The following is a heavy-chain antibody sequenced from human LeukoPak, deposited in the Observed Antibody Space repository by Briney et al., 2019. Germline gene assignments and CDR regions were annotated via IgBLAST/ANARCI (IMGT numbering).Heavy chain of an antibody. V-gene: IGHV3-7*04. D-gene: IGHD3-10*01. Sequence: PGGSLRLSCAASGFTFSSYWMSWVRQAPGRGLEWVANIKQDGSEKYYVDSVKGRFTISRDNAKNTLYLQMNSLRAEDTAVYYCARGGWFGELVRRFGYYYYYMDVWGKGTTVTVSS. J-gene: IGHJ6*03. CDR2: IKQDGSEK. CDR1: GFTFSSYW. CDR3: ARGGWFGELVRRFGYYYYYMDV.